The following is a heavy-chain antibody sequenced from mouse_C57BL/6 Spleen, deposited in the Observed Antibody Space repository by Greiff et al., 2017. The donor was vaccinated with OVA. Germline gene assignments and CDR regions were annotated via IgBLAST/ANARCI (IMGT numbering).Heavy chain of an antibody. CDR1: GFTFSDYG. V-gene: IGHV5-17*01. CDR3: ARIGGYPFAY. CDR2: ISSGSSTI. D-gene: IGHD1-1*02. Sequence: EVHLVESGGGLVKPGGSLKLSCAASGFTFSDYGMHWVRQAPEKGLEWVAYISSGSSTIYYADTVKGRFTISRDNAKNTLFLQMTSLRSEDTAMYYCARIGGYPFAYWGQGTLVTVSA. J-gene: IGHJ3*01.